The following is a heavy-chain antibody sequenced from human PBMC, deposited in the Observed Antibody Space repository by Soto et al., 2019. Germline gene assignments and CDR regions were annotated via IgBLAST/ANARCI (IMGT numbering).Heavy chain of an antibody. Sequence: PGESLKISCQGSGYSFTSYWIGWVRQMPGKGLEWMGIIYPGDSDTRYSPSFQGQVTISADKSISTAYLQWSSLKASDTAMYYCARAGIAARPGPPGRPYYYGMDVWGQGTTVTVSS. CDR2: IYPGDSDT. V-gene: IGHV5-51*01. CDR1: GYSFTSYW. CDR3: ARAGIAARPGPPGRPYYYGMDV. J-gene: IGHJ6*02. D-gene: IGHD6-6*01.